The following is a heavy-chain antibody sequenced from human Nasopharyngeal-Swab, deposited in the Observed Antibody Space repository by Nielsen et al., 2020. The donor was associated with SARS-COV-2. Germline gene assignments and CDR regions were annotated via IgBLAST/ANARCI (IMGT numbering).Heavy chain of an antibody. J-gene: IGHJ4*02. CDR1: GFTFSSYE. V-gene: IGHV3-48*03. CDR2: ISSSGSTI. CDR3: AREGLNTGTFDY. Sequence: GGSLRLSCAASGFTFSSYEMNWVRQAPGKGLEWVSYISSSGSTIYYADSVKGRFTISGDNAKNSLYLQMNSLRAEDTAVYYCAREGLNTGTFDYWGQGTLVTVSS. D-gene: IGHD1-1*01.